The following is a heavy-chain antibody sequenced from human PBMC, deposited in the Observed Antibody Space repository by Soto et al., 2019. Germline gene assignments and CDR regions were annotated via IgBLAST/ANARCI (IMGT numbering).Heavy chain of an antibody. CDR3: ARAPPYYYDSSGYCFDY. V-gene: IGHV5-51*01. D-gene: IGHD3-22*01. J-gene: IGHJ4*02. Sequence: GESLKISCKGSGYSFTSYWIGWVRQIPGKGLEWMGIIYPGDSDTRYSPSFQGQVTISADKSISTAYLQWSSLKASDTAMYYCARAPPYYYDSSGYCFDYWGQGTLVTVSS. CDR1: GYSFTSYW. CDR2: IYPGDSDT.